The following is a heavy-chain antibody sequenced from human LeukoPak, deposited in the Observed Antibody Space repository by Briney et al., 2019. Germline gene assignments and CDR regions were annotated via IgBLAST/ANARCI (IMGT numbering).Heavy chain of an antibody. J-gene: IGHJ4*02. D-gene: IGHD3-16*01. CDR1: GFTFSSYG. CDR3: ARALGKDNFLTPYDY. CDR2: ISGSGGST. V-gene: IGHV3-23*01. Sequence: PGGSLRLSCAASGFTFSSYGMSWVRQAPGKGLEWVSAISGSGGSTYYADSVKGRLTISRDNSKNTLYLQMNSLRAEDTAVYYCARALGKDNFLTPYDYWGQGTLVTVSS.